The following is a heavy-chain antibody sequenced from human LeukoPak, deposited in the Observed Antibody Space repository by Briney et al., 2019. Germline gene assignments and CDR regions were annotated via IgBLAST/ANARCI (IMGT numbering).Heavy chain of an antibody. CDR2: IRYNGNNQ. V-gene: IGHV3-30*02. J-gene: IGHJ6*03. CDR1: GFTFNNYG. CDR3: AKDSAFYYIDV. D-gene: IGHD3-10*01. Sequence: GGSLRLSCAASGFTFNNYGMHWVRQAPGKGLEWVAFIRYNGNNQYYADSVKGRFTISRDNSKNTLHLQMNSLKGDDTAVYYCAKDSAFYYIDVWGKGTTVIISS.